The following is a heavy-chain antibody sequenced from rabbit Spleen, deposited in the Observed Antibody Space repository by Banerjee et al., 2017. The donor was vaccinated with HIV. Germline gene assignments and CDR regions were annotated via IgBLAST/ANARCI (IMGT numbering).Heavy chain of an antibody. D-gene: IGHD1-1*01. V-gene: IGHV1S40*01. Sequence: QSLEESGGDLVKPGASLTLTCKASGLGFTTNYWICWVRQAPGKGLDWIACIDTSDGDTDYANWPKGRFTISKASSTTVTLKMTSLTAADTATYFCARNYVNVFDPWGPGTLVTVS. J-gene: IGHJ2*01. CDR2: IDTSDGDT. CDR1: GLGFTTNYW. CDR3: ARNYVNVFDP.